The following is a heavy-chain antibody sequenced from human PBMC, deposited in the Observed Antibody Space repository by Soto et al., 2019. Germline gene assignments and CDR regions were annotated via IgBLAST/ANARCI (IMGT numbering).Heavy chain of an antibody. CDR2: INHSGST. CDR3: ARGTTVILNYYYGMDV. CDR1: GGSFSGYY. Sequence: SETLSLTCAVYGGSFSGYYWSWIRQPPGKGLEWIGEINHSGSTNYNPSLKSRVTISVDTSKNQFSLKLSSVTAADTAVYYCARGTTVILNYYYGMDVWGQGTTVTVSS. J-gene: IGHJ6*02. D-gene: IGHD4-4*01. V-gene: IGHV4-34*01.